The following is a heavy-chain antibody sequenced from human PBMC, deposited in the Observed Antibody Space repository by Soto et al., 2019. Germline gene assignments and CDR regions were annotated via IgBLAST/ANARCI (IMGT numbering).Heavy chain of an antibody. Sequence: GGSLRLSCAASGFTFSSYGMHWVRQAPGKGLEWVAVISYDGSNKYYADSVKGRFTISRDNSKNTLYLQMNSLRAEDTAVYYCAKGPIQLWSWYYFDYWGQGTLVTVSS. CDR3: AKGPIQLWSWYYFDY. CDR2: ISYDGSNK. J-gene: IGHJ4*02. V-gene: IGHV3-30*18. D-gene: IGHD5-18*01. CDR1: GFTFSSYG.